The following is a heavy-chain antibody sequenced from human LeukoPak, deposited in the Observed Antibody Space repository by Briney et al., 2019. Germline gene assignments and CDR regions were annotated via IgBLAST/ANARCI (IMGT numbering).Heavy chain of an antibody. CDR2: IYTSGST. J-gene: IGHJ5*02. V-gene: IGHV4-4*07. D-gene: IGHD4-11*01. CDR3: AAGRTTVSGNWFDP. Sequence: PSETLSLTCTVSGGSISSYYWSWIRQPAGKGLEWIGRIYTSGSTNYNPSLKSRVTMSVDTSKNQFSLKLSSVTAADTAVYYCAAGRTTVSGNWFDPWGQGTLVTVSS. CDR1: GGSISSYY.